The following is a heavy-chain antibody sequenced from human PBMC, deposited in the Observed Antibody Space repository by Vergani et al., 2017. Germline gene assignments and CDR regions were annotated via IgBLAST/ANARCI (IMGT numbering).Heavy chain of an antibody. Sequence: QVQLVQSGAEVKKPGSSVKVSCKASGGTFSSYAISWVRQAPGQGLEWMGGIIPIFGTANYAQTFQGSVTITADDSTSTAYMELSSLISEDTAVYYCASGGSYVRSSNWFDPWGEGTLVTASS. CDR2: IIPIFGTA. V-gene: IGHV1-69*01. CDR3: ASGGSYVRSSNWFDP. D-gene: IGHD6-6*01. J-gene: IGHJ5*02. CDR1: GGTFSSYA.